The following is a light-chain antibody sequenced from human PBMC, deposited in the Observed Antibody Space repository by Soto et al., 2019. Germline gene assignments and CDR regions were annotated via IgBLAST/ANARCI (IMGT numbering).Light chain of an antibody. V-gene: IGLV2-14*01. J-gene: IGLJ3*02. Sequence: QSVLTQPASVSGSPVQSITISCTGTSSDVGGYNYVSWYQQHPGKAPKLMIYDVSNRPSGVSNRFSGPKSGNTASLTISGLQAEDEADYYCGSYTSSSTRVFGGGTKLTLL. CDR1: SSDVGGYNY. CDR2: DVS. CDR3: GSYTSSSTRV.